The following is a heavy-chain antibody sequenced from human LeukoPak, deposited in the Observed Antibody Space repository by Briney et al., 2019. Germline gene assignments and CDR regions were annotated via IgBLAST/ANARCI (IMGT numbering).Heavy chain of an antibody. CDR2: MNPNSGGT. D-gene: IGHD2-2*01. CDR1: GYPFTDYY. CDR3: ATSRGGTSFDY. V-gene: IGHV1-2*02. J-gene: IGHJ4*02. Sequence: ASVKVSCKASGYPFTDYYVHWVRHAPGQGLEWMGWMNPNSGGTNYAQRFQGRVTMTRDTSISTAYMELTRLRFDDTAVFYCATSRGGTSFDYWGQGTLVTVSS.